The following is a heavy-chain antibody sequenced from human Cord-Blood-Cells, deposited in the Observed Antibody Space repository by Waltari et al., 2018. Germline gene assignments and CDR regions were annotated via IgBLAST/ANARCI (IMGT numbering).Heavy chain of an antibody. CDR1: GGSISSYY. V-gene: IGHV4-59*01. CDR3: ARRGGDPSGFDDAFDI. CDR2: IYYSGST. D-gene: IGHD3-10*01. J-gene: IGHJ3*02. Sequence: QVQLQETGPGLVKPSETLSLTCTVSGGSISSYYWSWIRQPPGKGLEWIGYIYYSGSTNYNPSLKSRVTISVDTSKNQFSLKLSSVTAADTAVYYCARRGGDPSGFDDAFDIWGQGTMVTVSS.